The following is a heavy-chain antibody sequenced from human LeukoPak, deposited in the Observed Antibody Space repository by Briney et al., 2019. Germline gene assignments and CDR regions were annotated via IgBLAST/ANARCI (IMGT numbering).Heavy chain of an antibody. Sequence: KPSETLSLTCTVSGGSISSSSYYWSWIRQPPGKGLEWIGEINHSGSTNYNPSLKSRVTISVDTSKNQFSLKLSSVTAADTAVYYCAIRVGAESRAWFDPWGQGTLVTVSS. J-gene: IGHJ5*02. CDR3: AIRVGAESRAWFDP. D-gene: IGHD1-26*01. CDR1: GGSISSSSYY. V-gene: IGHV4-39*07. CDR2: INHSGST.